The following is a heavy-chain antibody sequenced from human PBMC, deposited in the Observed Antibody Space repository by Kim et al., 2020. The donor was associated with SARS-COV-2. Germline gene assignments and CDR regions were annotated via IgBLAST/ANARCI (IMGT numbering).Heavy chain of an antibody. CDR2: A. V-gene: IGHV1-69*01. J-gene: IGHJ6*02. Sequence: ANYAQKFQGRVTITADESTSTAYMELSSLRSEDTAVYYCARSYYYGMDVWGQGTTVTVSS. CDR3: ARSYYYGMDV.